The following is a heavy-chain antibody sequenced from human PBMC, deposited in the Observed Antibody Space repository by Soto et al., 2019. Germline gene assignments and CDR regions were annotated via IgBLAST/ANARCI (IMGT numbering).Heavy chain of an antibody. CDR1: GFTFSDYY. Sequence: GGSLRLSCAASGFTFSDYYMSWIRQAPGKGLEWVSYISSSGSTIYYADSVKGRFTISRDNAKNSLYLQMNSLRAEDTAVYYCARDRSKDFWSGYYRGKYYYYGMDVWGQGTTVTVSS. D-gene: IGHD3-3*01. J-gene: IGHJ6*02. CDR3: ARDRSKDFWSGYYRGKYYYYGMDV. V-gene: IGHV3-11*01. CDR2: ISSSGSTI.